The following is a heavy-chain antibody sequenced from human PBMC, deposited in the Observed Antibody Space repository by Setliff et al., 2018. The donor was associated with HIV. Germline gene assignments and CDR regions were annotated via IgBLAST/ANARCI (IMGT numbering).Heavy chain of an antibody. Sequence: SETLSLTCAVSGGSISTDNWWNWVRQTPGKGLEWIGEISPSGRTNYNPSLKSRVTISVDSSKNQFSLKMTSVTAADTAIYYCARDLGSSWYFSHWGQGTLVT. V-gene: IGHV4-4*02. CDR2: ISPSGRT. CDR3: ARDLGSSWYFSH. D-gene: IGHD6-13*01. CDR1: GGSISTDNW. J-gene: IGHJ4*02.